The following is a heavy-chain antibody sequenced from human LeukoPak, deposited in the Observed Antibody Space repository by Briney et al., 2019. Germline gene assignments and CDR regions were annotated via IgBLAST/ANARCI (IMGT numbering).Heavy chain of an antibody. CDR1: GFTFSSYS. CDR2: ISGSSSYI. D-gene: IGHD2-15*01. V-gene: IGHV3-21*01. J-gene: IGHJ4*02. CDR3: ARDEVVVAAQDY. Sequence: GGSLRLSCAASGFTFSSYSMNWVRQAPGKGLEWVSSISGSSSYIYYADSVKGRFTISRDNAKNSLYLQMNSLRAEDTAVYYCARDEVVVAAQDYWGQGTLVTVSS.